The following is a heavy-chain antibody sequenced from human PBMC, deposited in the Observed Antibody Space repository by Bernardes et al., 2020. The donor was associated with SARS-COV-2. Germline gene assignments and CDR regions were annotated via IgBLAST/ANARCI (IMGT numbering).Heavy chain of an antibody. CDR1: GFTFSSYA. Sequence: GGSLRLSCAASGFTFSSYAMSWVRQAPGKGLEWVSAISGSGGSTYYADFVKGRFSISRDKSKNTLYLQMNSLRAEDTAVYYCAKVGGNWGSSGFDYWGQGTLVTVSS. CDR3: AKVGGNWGSSGFDY. D-gene: IGHD7-27*01. V-gene: IGHV3-23*01. CDR2: ISGSGGST. J-gene: IGHJ4*02.